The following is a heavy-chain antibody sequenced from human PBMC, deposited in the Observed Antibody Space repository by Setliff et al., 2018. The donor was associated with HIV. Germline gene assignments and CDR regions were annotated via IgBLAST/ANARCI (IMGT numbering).Heavy chain of an antibody. J-gene: IGHJ3*02. CDR2: ISAYNGNT. CDR1: GYTFTSYG. Sequence: ASVKVSCKASGYTFTSYGISWVRQAPGQGLEWMGWISAYNGNTNYAQKLQGRVTMATDTSTSTAYMELRSLRSDDTAVYYCARDIVVVVAAPDAFDIWGQGTMVTVSS. CDR3: ARDIVVVVAAPDAFDI. D-gene: IGHD2-15*01. V-gene: IGHV1-18*01.